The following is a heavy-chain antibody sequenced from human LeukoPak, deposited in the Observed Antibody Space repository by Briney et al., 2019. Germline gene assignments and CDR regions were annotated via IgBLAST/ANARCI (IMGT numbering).Heavy chain of an antibody. CDR2: IYTSGST. Sequence: SGTLSLTCTASGCSFSSYNWSWIRQPAGKGLEWIGRIYTSGSTNYNPSLKSRVTMSVDTSKNQFSLKLSSVTAADTAVYYCARLHYYGSGSYYKRYYYYGMDVWGQGTTVTVSS. V-gene: IGHV4-4*07. D-gene: IGHD3-10*01. CDR3: ARLHYYGSGSYYKRYYYYGMDV. J-gene: IGHJ6*02. CDR1: GCSFSSYN.